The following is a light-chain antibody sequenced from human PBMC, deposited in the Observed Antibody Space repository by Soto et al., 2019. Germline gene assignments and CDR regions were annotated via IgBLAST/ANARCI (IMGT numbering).Light chain of an antibody. CDR3: QRHDNYPLS. V-gene: IGKV1-9*01. CDR1: QGIKSH. J-gene: IGKJ4*01. CDR2: AAS. Sequence: DIQLTQSPSFLSASVGDRVTITCRASQGIKSHLAWYQQKPGKAPKLLIYAASTLQSGVPSRFSGGGYGTEFTLTISSLQPEDFANYYCQRHDNYPLSFDGGTKVEIK.